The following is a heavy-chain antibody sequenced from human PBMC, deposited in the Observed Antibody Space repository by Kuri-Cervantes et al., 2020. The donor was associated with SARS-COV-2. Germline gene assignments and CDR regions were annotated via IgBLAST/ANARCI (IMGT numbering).Heavy chain of an antibody. V-gene: IGHV3-7*01. Sequence: GESLKISCAASGFTFSSYWMSWVRQAPGKGLEWVANIKQDGSEKYDVDSVKGRFTISRDNAKNSLYLQMNSLRAEDTAVYYCARGLTTVTTLDFQHWGQGTLVTVSS. D-gene: IGHD4-17*01. CDR2: IKQDGSEK. CDR3: ARGLTTVTTLDFQH. CDR1: GFTFSSYW. J-gene: IGHJ1*01.